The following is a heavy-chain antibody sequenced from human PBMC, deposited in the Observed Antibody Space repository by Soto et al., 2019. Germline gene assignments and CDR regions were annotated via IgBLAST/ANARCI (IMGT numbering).Heavy chain of an antibody. D-gene: IGHD5-12*01. Sequence: GGSLRLSCVGSGFTFSSYWMGWVRQTPGKGLEWVVTIKADGTEKYYVDSVKGRFTFSRDNAKTSVYLEMNSLRAEDTAVYYCVTAVRGYNANGDLWGQGTTVTVSS. CDR1: GFTFSSYW. CDR3: VTAVRGYNANGDL. CDR2: IKADGTEK. J-gene: IGHJ6*02. V-gene: IGHV3-7*03.